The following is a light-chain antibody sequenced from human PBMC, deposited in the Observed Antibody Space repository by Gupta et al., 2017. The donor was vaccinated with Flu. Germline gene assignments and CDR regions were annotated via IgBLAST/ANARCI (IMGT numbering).Light chain of an antibody. CDR2: DVS. V-gene: IGLV2-14*01. Sequence: QSALTQPASVSGSPGQSITISCTGTSSDVGRSDSVSWYQQHPGKAPKLIIYDVSNRPSGVSSRFSGSKSGNTASLTISGLEAEDETDYYCSSYTSTNTFYDFGPGTKVTAL. CDR1: SSDVGRSDS. CDR3: SSYTSTNTFYD. J-gene: IGLJ1*01.